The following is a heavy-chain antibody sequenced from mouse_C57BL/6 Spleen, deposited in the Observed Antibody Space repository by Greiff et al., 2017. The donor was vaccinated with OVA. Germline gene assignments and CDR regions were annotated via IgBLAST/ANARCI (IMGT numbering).Heavy chain of an antibody. V-gene: IGHV1-19*01. J-gene: IGHJ4*01. Sequence: EVQLQESGPVLVKPGASVKMSCKASGYTFTDYYMNWVKQSHGKSLEWIGVINPYNGGTSYNQKFKGKATLTVDKSSSTAYMELNSLTSEDSAVYYCARGLYYGNYENAMDYWGQGTSVTVSS. CDR1: GYTFTDYY. CDR2: INPYNGGT. CDR3: ARGLYYGNYENAMDY. D-gene: IGHD2-1*01.